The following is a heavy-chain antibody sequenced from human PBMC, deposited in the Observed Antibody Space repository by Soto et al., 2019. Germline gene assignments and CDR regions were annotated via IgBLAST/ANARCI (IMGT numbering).Heavy chain of an antibody. CDR1: GFTFSSYS. J-gene: IGHJ6*02. D-gene: IGHD6-6*01. CDR3: ARPEYSSSSYGMDV. V-gene: IGHV3-48*02. Sequence: XXSLRLACAASGFTFSSYSMHWVPQAPGKGLEWVSYISSSSSTIYYADSVKGRFTISRDNAKNSLYLQMNSLRDEDTAVYYCARPEYSSSSYGMDVWGQGTTVTVSS. CDR2: ISSSSSTI.